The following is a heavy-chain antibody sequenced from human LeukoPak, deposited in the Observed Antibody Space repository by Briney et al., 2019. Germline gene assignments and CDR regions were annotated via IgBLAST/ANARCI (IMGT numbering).Heavy chain of an antibody. Sequence: GGSLRLSCAASGFTFSDYLVHWVRQIPGKGLEWVAVISYDGSNKYYADSVKGRFTISRDNSKNTLYLQMNSLRAEDTAVYYCAKVSTYSSGWYFDYWGQGTLVTVSS. V-gene: IGHV3-30*18. CDR3: AKVSTYSSGWYFDY. J-gene: IGHJ4*02. CDR2: ISYDGSNK. CDR1: GFTFSDYL. D-gene: IGHD6-19*01.